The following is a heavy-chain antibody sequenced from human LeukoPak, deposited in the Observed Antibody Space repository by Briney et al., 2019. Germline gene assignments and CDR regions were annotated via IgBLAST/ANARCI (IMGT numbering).Heavy chain of an antibody. J-gene: IGHJ4*02. CDR3: ASSVVAVANDY. CDR1: GFTFSSYG. CDR2: ISHDGGFK. Sequence: GGSLRLSCAASGFTFSSYGMHWVRQAPGKGLEWVAVISHDGGFKYYADSVKGRFTVSRDNSKNTLYLQMNSLRAEDTAVYYCASSVVAVANDYWGQGTLVTVSS. D-gene: IGHD6-19*01. V-gene: IGHV3-30*03.